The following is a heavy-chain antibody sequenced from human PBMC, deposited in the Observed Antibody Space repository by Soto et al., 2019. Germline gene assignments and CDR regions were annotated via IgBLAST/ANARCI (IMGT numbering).Heavy chain of an antibody. CDR2: ISGSGGST. V-gene: IGHV3-23*01. CDR3: AKGGAGGYQMPRCFDS. D-gene: IGHD2-2*01. J-gene: IGHJ5*01. CDR1: GFTFSSYA. Sequence: GGSLRLSCAASGFTFSSYAVSWVRQAPGKGLEWVSGISGSGGSTYYRDSVRGRFTISKDESKNTLSLQMNSLRAEDTALYYCAKGGAGGYQMPRCFDSWGQGTLVTVSS.